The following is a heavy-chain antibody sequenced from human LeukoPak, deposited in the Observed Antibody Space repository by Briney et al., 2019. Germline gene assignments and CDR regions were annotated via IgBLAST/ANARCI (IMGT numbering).Heavy chain of an antibody. D-gene: IGHD6-25*01. V-gene: IGHV4-31*03. J-gene: IGHJ4*02. Sequence: SETLSLTCTVSGDSISSRGYYWSWIRQHPGKGLEWIGHTYYSGSTNYTPSLKSRVTISVDTSKNQFSLKLTSVTVADTAVYYCARGLNPRPDYWGQGTLVTVSS. CDR1: GDSISSRGYY. CDR2: TYYSGST. CDR3: ARGLNPRPDY.